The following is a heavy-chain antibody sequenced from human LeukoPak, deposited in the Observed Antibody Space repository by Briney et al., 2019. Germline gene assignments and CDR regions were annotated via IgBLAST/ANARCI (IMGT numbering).Heavy chain of an antibody. J-gene: IGHJ4*02. D-gene: IGHD3-3*01. V-gene: IGHV4-30-2*03. CDR3: ASTGGAYYDFWSGYLAFDY. Sequence: EPSQTLSLTCAVSGGSISSGGYSWSWIRQPPGKGLEWIGEINHSGSTNYNPSLKSRVTISVDTSKNQFSLKLSSVTAADTAVYYCASTGGAYYDFWSGYLAFDYWGQGTLVTVSS. CDR2: INHSGST. CDR1: GGSISSGGYS.